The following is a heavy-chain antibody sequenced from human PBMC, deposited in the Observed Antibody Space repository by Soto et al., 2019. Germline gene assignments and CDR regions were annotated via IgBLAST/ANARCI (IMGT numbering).Heavy chain of an antibody. CDR2: INHSGST. CDR3: ARGRSYYDFWSGYVGHNSPGPYYFDY. CDR1: GGSFSGYY. Sequence: PSETLSLTCAVYGGSFSGYYWSWIRQPPGKGLEWIGEINHSGSTNYNPSLKSRVTISVDTSKNQFSLKLSSVTAADTAVYYCARGRSYYDFWSGYVGHNSPGPYYFDYWGQGTLVTVSS. V-gene: IGHV4-34*01. J-gene: IGHJ4*02. D-gene: IGHD3-3*01.